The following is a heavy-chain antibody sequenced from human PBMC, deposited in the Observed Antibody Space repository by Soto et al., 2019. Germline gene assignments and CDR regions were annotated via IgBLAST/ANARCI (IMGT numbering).Heavy chain of an antibody. Sequence: QLQLQESGSGLVKPSQTLSLTCAVSGGSISSGGYSWSWIRQPPGHGLEWIGYIYHSGSTYYNPSLKSRVTIALDRSKNQFSLKLSSVTAADTAVYYCARGPDCGGDCSAYCLDSWGQGTLVNVSS. J-gene: IGHJ4*02. V-gene: IGHV4-30-2*01. CDR3: ARGPDCGGDCSAYCLDS. CDR2: IYHSGST. D-gene: IGHD2-21*02. CDR1: GGSISSGGYS.